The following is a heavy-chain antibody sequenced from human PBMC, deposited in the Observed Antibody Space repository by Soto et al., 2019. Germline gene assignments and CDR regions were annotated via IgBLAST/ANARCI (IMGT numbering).Heavy chain of an antibody. Sequence: GGSLRLSCAASGFTFSSYWMTWVRQAPGKGLEWVANIIRDGSETYYVDSVKGRFTISRDNAKNSVYLQMNSLRAEDTAVYYCARAVSGSYDSWGQGIMVTVSS. D-gene: IGHD1-26*01. J-gene: IGHJ5*01. V-gene: IGHV3-7*03. CDR3: ARAVSGSYDS. CDR2: IIRDGSET. CDR1: GFTFSSYW.